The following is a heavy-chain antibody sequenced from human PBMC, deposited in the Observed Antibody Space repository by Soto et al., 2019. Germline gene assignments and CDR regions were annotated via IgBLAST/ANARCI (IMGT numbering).Heavy chain of an antibody. D-gene: IGHD3-3*01. Sequence: PSETLSLTCAVSGGSISSSNWWSWVRQPPGKGLEWIGEIYHSGSTNYNPSLKSRVTISVDKSKNQFSLKLSSVTAADTAVYYCARDSTPTRFLEWLSPHWFDPWGQGTLVTVSS. CDR2: IYHSGST. CDR3: ARDSTPTRFLEWLSPHWFDP. CDR1: GGSISSSNW. V-gene: IGHV4-4*02. J-gene: IGHJ5*02.